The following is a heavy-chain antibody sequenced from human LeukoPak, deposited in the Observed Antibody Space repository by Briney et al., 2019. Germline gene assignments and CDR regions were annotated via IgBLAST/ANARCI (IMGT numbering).Heavy chain of an antibody. V-gene: IGHV3-53*01. J-gene: IGHJ4*02. Sequence: PGXXLRLSCAASGFTVGSNYMSWVRQAPGKGLEWVSVIYSGGSTYYADSVKGRFTISRDNSKNTLYLQMSSLRAEDTAVYYCARLTNGVEPFDYWGQGTLVTVSS. CDR1: GFTVGSNY. CDR3: ARLTNGVEPFDY. D-gene: IGHD3-3*01. CDR2: IYSGGST.